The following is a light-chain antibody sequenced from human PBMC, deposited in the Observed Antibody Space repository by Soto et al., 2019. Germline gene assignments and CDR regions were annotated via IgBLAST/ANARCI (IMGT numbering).Light chain of an antibody. CDR3: VLYMGSGILV. J-gene: IGLJ2*01. V-gene: IGLV2-8*01. CDR1: SSDVGGYNY. CDR2: EVS. Sequence: QSALTQPPSASGSPGQSVTISCTGTSSDVGGYNYVSWYQQRPGKAPKLMIYEVSKRPSGVPDRFSGSKSGNTASLTVSGLQAEDEADYYCVLYMGSGILVFGGGTKLTVL.